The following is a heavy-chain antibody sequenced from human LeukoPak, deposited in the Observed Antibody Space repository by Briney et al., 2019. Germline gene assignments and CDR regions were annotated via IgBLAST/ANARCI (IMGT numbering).Heavy chain of an antibody. CDR1: GFTFSSYA. D-gene: IGHD1-26*01. CDR3: AKDDLRVGATAPRLGY. CDR2: ISGSGGST. Sequence: PGGSLRLSCAASGFTFSSYAMSWVRQAPGKGLEWVSAISGSGGSTYYADSVKGRFTISRDNSKNTLYLQMNSLRAEDTAVYYCAKDDLRVGATAPRLGYWGQGTLVTVSS. J-gene: IGHJ4*02. V-gene: IGHV3-23*01.